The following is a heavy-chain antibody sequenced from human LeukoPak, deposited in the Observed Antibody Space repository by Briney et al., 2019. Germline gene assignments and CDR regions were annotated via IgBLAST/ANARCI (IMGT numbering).Heavy chain of an antibody. CDR1: GYTFTSYG. J-gene: IGHJ6*02. V-gene: IGHV1-18*01. Sequence: GASVKVSCKASGYTFTSYGISWVRQAPGQGPEWMGWISAYNGNTNYAQKLQGRVTMTTDTSTSTAYMELRSLRSDDTAVYYCARAIVVVPAYYYYGMDVWGQGTTVTVSS. D-gene: IGHD2-2*01. CDR3: ARAIVVVPAYYYYGMDV. CDR2: ISAYNGNT.